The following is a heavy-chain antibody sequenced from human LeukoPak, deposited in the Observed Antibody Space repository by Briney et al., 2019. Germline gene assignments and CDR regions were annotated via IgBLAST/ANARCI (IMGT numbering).Heavy chain of an antibody. CDR3: ASKKKYCSSTSCYWFDP. CDR2: IIPIFGTA. J-gene: IGHJ5*02. V-gene: IGHV1-69*13. D-gene: IGHD2-2*01. CDR1: GGTFSSYA. Sequence: SVKVSCRASGGTFSSYAISWVRQAPGQGLEWVGGIIPIFGTANYAQKFQGRVTITADESTSTAYMELSSLRSEDTAVYYCASKKKYCSSTSCYWFDPWGQGTLVTVSS.